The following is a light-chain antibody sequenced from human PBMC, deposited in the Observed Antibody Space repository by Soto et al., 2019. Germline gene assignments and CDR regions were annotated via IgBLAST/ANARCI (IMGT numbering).Light chain of an antibody. V-gene: IGKV3-11*01. J-gene: IGKJ4*01. CDR1: QSIGNV. CDR2: DSS. Sequence: EIVLTQSPATLSLSPGERATLSCRASQSIGNVLAWYQQKPGQAPRLLVYDSSNRATDIPARFSGSGSGTDFTLTFSSLEPDDFAVYYCQQRSDWPLTFGGGTKVEIK. CDR3: QQRSDWPLT.